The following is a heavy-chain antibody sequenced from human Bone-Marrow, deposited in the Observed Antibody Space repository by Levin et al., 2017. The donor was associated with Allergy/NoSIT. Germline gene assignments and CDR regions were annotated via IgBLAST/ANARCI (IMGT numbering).Heavy chain of an antibody. CDR3: ARLYGKTDWESFLDY. J-gene: IGHJ4*02. Sequence: SETLSLTCSVSGASISSGDDYWGWIRQPPGKGLEWIGCIYYTGIGFYNPSLKSRVTISVDTSKNQFSLKMTSVTAADTAVYYCARLYGKTDWESFLDYWGQGALVTVSS. CDR2: IYYTGIG. D-gene: IGHD2-8*01. V-gene: IGHV4-30-4*01. CDR1: GASISSGDDY.